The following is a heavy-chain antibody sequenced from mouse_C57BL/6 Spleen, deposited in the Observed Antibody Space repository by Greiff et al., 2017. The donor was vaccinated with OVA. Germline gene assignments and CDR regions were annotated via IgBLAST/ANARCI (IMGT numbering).Heavy chain of an antibody. Sequence: VQLVESGPGLVQPSQSLSITCTVSGFSLTSYGVHWVRQSPGTGLEWLGVIWSGGSTDYNAAFISRLSISKDNSKSQVFFKMNSLQADDTAIYYCSSYYGSSYADAMDYWGQGTSVTVSS. D-gene: IGHD1-1*01. J-gene: IGHJ4*01. CDR1: GFSLTSYG. CDR3: SSYYGSSYADAMDY. CDR2: IWSGGST. V-gene: IGHV2-2*01.